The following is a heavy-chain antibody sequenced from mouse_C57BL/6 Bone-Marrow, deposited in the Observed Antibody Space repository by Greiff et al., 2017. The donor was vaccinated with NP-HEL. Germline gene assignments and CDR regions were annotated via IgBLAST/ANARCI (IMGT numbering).Heavy chain of an antibody. CDR2: ISSGGSYT. CDR1: GFTFSSYG. J-gene: IGHJ2*01. D-gene: IGHD1-1*01. Sequence: EVMLVESGGDLVKPGGSLKLSCAASGFTFSSYGMSWVRPTPDKRLEWVATISSGGSYTDYPDSVKGRFTITRDNAKNTLYMQMSSMKSEVTAMYNCAKQRYGSSYRYYFEYWGQGTTLTVSS. CDR3: AKQRYGSSYRYYFEY. V-gene: IGHV5-6*02.